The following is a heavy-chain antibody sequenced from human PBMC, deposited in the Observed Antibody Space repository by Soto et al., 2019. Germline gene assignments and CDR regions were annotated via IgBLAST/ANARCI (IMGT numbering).Heavy chain of an antibody. Sequence: ASETLSLTCSVSGDSINSDKYYWGWIRQPPGKGLEWIGSIYFRGNTYYNPSLQTRVTISLDKSKSQFSLKLNSVTAADTVVYYCARHWTRGGIAVAEHLDYWGEGTLVTSPQ. CDR3: ARHWTRGGIAVAEHLDY. V-gene: IGHV4-39*01. J-gene: IGHJ4*02. CDR2: IYFRGNT. CDR1: GDSINSDKYY. D-gene: IGHD6-19*01.